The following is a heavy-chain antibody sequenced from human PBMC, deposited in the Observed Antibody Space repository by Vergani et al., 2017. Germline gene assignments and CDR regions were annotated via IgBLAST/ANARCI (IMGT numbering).Heavy chain of an antibody. D-gene: IGHD3-22*01. Sequence: EVQLVESGGGLIQPGGSLRLSCAASGFTVSSNYMSWVRQAPGKGLEWVSVIYSGGSTYYPDSVKGRFTISRDNSKNTLYLQMNSLRAEDTAVYYCASYSSGYAFDIWGQGTMVTVSS. CDR2: IYSGGST. J-gene: IGHJ3*02. V-gene: IGHV3-53*01. CDR3: ASYSSGYAFDI. CDR1: GFTVSSNY.